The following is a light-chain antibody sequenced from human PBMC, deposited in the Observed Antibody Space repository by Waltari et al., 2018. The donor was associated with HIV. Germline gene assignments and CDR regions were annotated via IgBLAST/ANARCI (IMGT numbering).Light chain of an antibody. J-gene: IGKJ1*01. V-gene: IGKV3-11*01. CDR2: EAS. CDR1: QSVSSY. CDR3: QQRSNWPRT. Sequence: EIVLTQSPATLSLSPGERATLSCRASQSVSSYLAWYRQKPGQAPRLLIYEASNRATGIPSRFSGSGSGSDFTLTISSLEPEDFAVYYCQQRSNWPRTFGQGTKVEIK.